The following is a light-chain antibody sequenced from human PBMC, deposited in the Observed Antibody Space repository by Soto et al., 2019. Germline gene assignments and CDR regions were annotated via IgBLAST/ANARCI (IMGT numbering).Light chain of an antibody. CDR1: QSISIW. Sequence: DIHMTQSPSTLSASVGDTVTITCRASQSISIWLAWYQQKPGRAPNLLIYGTSSLESGVPSRFSGSGSGTEFTLTISSLQPDDFATYYCQHYNDYSWTFGQGTKVEIK. CDR3: QHYNDYSWT. J-gene: IGKJ1*01. V-gene: IGKV1-5*03. CDR2: GTS.